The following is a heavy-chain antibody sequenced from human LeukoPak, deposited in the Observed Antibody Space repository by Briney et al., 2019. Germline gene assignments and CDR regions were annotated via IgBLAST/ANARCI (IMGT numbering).Heavy chain of an antibody. J-gene: IGHJ4*02. CDR2: INPNSGGT. CDR3: ARELGELLGAFDY. D-gene: IGHD1-26*01. CDR1: GYTFTGYY. V-gene: IGHV1-2*02. Sequence: ASVKVSCKASGYTFTGYYMHWVRQAPGQGLEWMGWINPNSGGTNYAQKFQGRVTMTRDTSISTAYMELSRLRSDDTAVYYCARELGELLGAFDYWGQGTLVTVSS.